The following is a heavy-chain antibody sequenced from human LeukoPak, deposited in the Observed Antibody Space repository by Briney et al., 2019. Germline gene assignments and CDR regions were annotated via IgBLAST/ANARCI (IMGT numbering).Heavy chain of an antibody. Sequence: ASVKVSCKTSGYTFTSYGITWVRQAPGQGLEWMGWISTYNGNTNYAQKFQGRVTMTRDMSTSTVYMYYCARVRSPVYDILTGKYYFDYWGQGTLVTVSS. V-gene: IGHV1-18*01. CDR3: GKYYFDY. J-gene: IGHJ4*02. CDR2: ISTYNGNT. D-gene: IGHD3-9*01. CDR1: GYTFTSYG.